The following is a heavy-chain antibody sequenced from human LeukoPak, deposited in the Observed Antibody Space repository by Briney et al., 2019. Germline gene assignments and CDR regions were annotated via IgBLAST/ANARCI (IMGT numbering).Heavy chain of an antibody. CDR2: IKQDGSEK. CDR1: GFTFSSYW. V-gene: IGHV3-7*01. Sequence: GGSLRLSCAASGFTFSSYWMSWVRQAPGKGLEWVANIKQDGSEKYYVDSVKGRFTISRDNAKNSLYLQMNSLRAEDTAVYYCARDRPARTDDILTGYYWDDFDYWGQGTLVTVSS. CDR3: ARDRPARTDDILTGYYWDDFDY. J-gene: IGHJ4*02. D-gene: IGHD3-9*01.